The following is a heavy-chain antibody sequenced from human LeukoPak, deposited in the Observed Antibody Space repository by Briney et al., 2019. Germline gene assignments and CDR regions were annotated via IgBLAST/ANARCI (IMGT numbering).Heavy chain of an antibody. J-gene: IGHJ2*01. CDR3: ATTGVGGSEIAGYWYFDL. CDR2: IHPSDSNT. D-gene: IGHD5-12*01. CDR1: GYTLTTYW. V-gene: IGHV5-51*01. Sequence: GESLKISCKGSGYTLTTYWIGWVRQMPGKGLEWMGIIHPSDSNTRYSPSFEGQVTISADKSINTAYLQWSSLKASDTAMYFCATTGVGGSEIAGYWYFDLWGRGTLVTVSS.